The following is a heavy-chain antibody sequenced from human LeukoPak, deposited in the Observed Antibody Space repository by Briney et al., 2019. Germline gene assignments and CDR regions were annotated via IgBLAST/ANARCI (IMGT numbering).Heavy chain of an antibody. D-gene: IGHD6-13*01. J-gene: IGHJ5*02. V-gene: IGHV7-4-1*02. Sequence: ASVKVSCKASGYTFIDYAMNWVRQAPGQGLEWMGWINTNTGNPTYAQGFTGRFVFSVDTSVSTAYLQISSLKAEDTAVYYCARDITVAGIKPPQWFDPWGQGTLVTVSS. CDR3: ARDITVAGIKPPQWFDP. CDR2: INTNTGNP. CDR1: GYTFIDYA.